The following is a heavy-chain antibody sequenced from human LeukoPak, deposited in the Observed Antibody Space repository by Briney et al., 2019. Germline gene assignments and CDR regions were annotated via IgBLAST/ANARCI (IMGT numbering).Heavy chain of an antibody. CDR3: ARLGSGNAFDI. CDR2: IYHSGST. CDR1: GGSISIGGYS. Sequence: SETLSLTCAVSGGSISIGGYSWSWIRQPPGKGLEWIGYIYHSGSTYYNPSLKSRVTISVDRSKNQFSLKLGSVTAADTAVYYCARLGSGNAFDIWGQGTMVTVSS. D-gene: IGHD3-10*01. V-gene: IGHV4-30-2*01. J-gene: IGHJ3*02.